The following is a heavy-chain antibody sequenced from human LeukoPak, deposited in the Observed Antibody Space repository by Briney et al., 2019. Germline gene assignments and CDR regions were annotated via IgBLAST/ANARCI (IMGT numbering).Heavy chain of an antibody. J-gene: IGHJ4*02. Sequence: SETLSLTCAVSGYSISSGYYWGWIRQPPGKGLEWIGSIYHSGSTYYNPSLKSRVTISVDTSKNQFSLKLGSVTAADTAVYYCARASFSSGWYVYWGQGTLVTVSS. CDR1: GYSISSGYY. CDR2: IYHSGST. V-gene: IGHV4-38-2*01. D-gene: IGHD6-13*01. CDR3: ARASFSSGWYVY.